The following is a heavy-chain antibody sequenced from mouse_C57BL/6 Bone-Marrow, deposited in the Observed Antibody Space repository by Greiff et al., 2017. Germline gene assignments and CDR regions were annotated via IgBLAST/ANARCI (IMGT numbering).Heavy chain of an antibody. J-gene: IGHJ4*01. D-gene: IGHD4-1*01. CDR3: ARTGTEGYYYAMDY. Sequence: VQLKESGGGLVKPGGSLKLSCAASGFTFSDYGMHWVRQAPEKGLEWVAYISSGSSTIYYADTVKGRFTISRDNAKNTLFLQMTSLRSEDTAMYYCARTGTEGYYYAMDYWGQGTSVTVSS. CDR1: GFTFSDYG. CDR2: ISSGSSTI. V-gene: IGHV5-17*01.